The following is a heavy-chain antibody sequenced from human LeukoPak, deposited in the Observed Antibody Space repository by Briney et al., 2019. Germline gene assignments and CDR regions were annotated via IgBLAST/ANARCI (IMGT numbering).Heavy chain of an antibody. CDR2: ISPYNRQT. V-gene: IGHV1-18*01. CDR1: GYDFGNYA. D-gene: IGHD4-11*01. CDR3: ARVCDYSPRGRFDD. Sequence: GASVKVSCKASGYDFGNYAITWVRQAPGQGLEWMGWISPYNRQTNYAQSLQGRITMTIDTSTSTAYMELTSLRSDGTAVYYCARVCDYSPRGRFDDWGQGTRVTVSS. J-gene: IGHJ4*02.